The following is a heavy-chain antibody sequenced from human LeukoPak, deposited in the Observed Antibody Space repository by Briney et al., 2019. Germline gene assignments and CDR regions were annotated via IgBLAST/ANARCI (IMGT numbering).Heavy chain of an antibody. CDR2: ISGSGGST. V-gene: IGHV3-23*01. CDR1: GFTFNSYA. Sequence: SGGSLRLSCAASGFTFNSYAMSWVRQAPGKGLEWVSAISGSGGSTYYADSVKGRFTISRDNSKNTLYLQMNSLRAEDTAVYYCAKRREYYGSGSYIDYWGQGTLVTVSS. D-gene: IGHD3-10*01. J-gene: IGHJ4*02. CDR3: AKRREYYGSGSYIDY.